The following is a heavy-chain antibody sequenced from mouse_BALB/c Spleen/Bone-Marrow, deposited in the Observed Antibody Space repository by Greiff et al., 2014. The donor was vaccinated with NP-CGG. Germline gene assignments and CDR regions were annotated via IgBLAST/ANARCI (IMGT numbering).Heavy chain of an antibody. V-gene: IGHV1S29*02. CDR2: IYPYNGGT. D-gene: IGHD4-1*01. CDR3: ARLGRDY. Sequence: VQLKDSGPELGKPGASVKISFKASGYTFTDYNMHWGKPSHGKSLEWIGYIYPYNGGTGYSQKFKSKATLTVDNSSSTAYMELRSLTSEDSAVYYCARLGRDYWGQGTTLTVSS. J-gene: IGHJ2*01. CDR1: GYTFTDYN.